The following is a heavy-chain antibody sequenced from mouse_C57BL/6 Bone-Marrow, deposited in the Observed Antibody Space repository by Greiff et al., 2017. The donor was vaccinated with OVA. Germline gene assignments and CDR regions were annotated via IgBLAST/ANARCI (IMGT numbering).Heavy chain of an antibody. D-gene: IGHD2-1*01. CDR1: GFTFSDYG. V-gene: IGHV5-17*01. Sequence: EVNVVESGGGLVKPGGSLKLSCAASGFTFSDYGMHWVRQAPEKGLEWVAYISSGSSTIYYADTVKGRFTISRDNAKNTLFLQMTSLRSEDTAMYYCAKTMVTPYWYFDVWGTGTTVTVSS. CDR3: AKTMVTPYWYFDV. J-gene: IGHJ1*03. CDR2: ISSGSSTI.